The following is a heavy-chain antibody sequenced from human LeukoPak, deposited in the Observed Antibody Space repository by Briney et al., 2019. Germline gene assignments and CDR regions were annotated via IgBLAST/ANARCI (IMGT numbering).Heavy chain of an antibody. D-gene: IGHD2-2*01. CDR2: IYSGGST. CDR3: ARTGGDIVVVPAATYYYYYYMDV. Sequence: GGSLRLSCAASGFTVSSNYMSWVRQAPGKGLEWVSVIYSGGSTYYADSVKGRFTISRDNSKNTLYLQMNSLRAEDTAVCYCARTGGDIVVVPAATYYYYYYMDVWGKGTTVTVSS. V-gene: IGHV3-53*01. J-gene: IGHJ6*03. CDR1: GFTVSSNY.